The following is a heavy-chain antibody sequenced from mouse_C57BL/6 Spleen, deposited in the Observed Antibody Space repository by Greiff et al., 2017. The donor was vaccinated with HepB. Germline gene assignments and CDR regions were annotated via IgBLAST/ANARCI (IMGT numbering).Heavy chain of an antibody. CDR2: INPNNGGT. V-gene: IGHV1-26*01. J-gene: IGHJ2*01. CDR3: ARGSVDHY. CDR1: GYTFTDYY. Sequence: EVQLQQSGAELVKPGASVKISCKASGYTFTDYYMNWVKQSHGKSLEWIGDINPNNGGTSYNQKFKGKATLTVDKSSSTAYMELRSLTSEDSAVYYCARGSVDHYWGQGTTLTVSS.